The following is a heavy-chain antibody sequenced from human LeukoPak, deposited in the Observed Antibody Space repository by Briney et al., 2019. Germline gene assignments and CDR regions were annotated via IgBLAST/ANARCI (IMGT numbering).Heavy chain of an antibody. Sequence: GGSLRLSCAASGFTFNYAWMSWVRQVPGKGLEWVGQTVSEIDGGATDYAAPVKGRFTISRDDSKSTLYLQMNSLKIEDTAVYYCTTDEDWNYARKDVWGQGATVIVSS. D-gene: IGHD1-7*01. CDR3: TTDEDWNYARKDV. CDR1: GFTFNYAW. V-gene: IGHV3-15*04. CDR2: TVSEIDGGAT. J-gene: IGHJ6*02.